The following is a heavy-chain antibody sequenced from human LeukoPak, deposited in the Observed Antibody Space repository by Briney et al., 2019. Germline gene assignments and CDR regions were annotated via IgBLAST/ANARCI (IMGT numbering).Heavy chain of an antibody. D-gene: IGHD1-1*01. J-gene: IGHJ4*02. CDR3: ARDHSGTQDY. CDR2: IWDDGSNE. CDR1: GFTFSKYG. Sequence: GGSLRLSCAASGFTFSKYGIHWVRQAPGKGREGGAVIWDDGSNEYYADSVKGGYTIFRDNRRNTLYLQMNILRAEDTAVYSCARDHSGTQDYWGQGTLVTVSS. V-gene: IGHV3-33*01.